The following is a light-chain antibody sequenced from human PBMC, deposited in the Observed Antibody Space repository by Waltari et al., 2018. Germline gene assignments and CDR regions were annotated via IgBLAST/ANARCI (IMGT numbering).Light chain of an antibody. Sequence: EIVMTQSPETLSVSPGQRVTLSCRASQNIDASLAWHQQRPGQAPRVLISGASYRVTGIPDRFSGGGSGTKFTLTISSLQSEDVAIYYCQQFHTWLLTFGGGTKVEIK. CDR1: QNIDAS. CDR3: QQFHTWLLT. J-gene: IGKJ4*01. V-gene: IGKV3-15*01. CDR2: GAS.